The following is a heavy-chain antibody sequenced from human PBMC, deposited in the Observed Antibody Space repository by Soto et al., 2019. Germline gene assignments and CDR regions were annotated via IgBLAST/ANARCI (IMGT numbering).Heavy chain of an antibody. CDR3: ARDTYYYDSSGYYFDY. CDR2: IIPILGIA. J-gene: IGHJ4*02. D-gene: IGHD3-22*01. V-gene: IGHV1-69*08. CDR1: GGTFSSYT. Sequence: QVQLVQSGAEVKKPGSSVKVSCKASGGTFSSYTISWVRQAPRQGLEWMGRIIPILGIANYAQKFQGRVTITADKSTSTAYMELSSLRSEDTAVYYCARDTYYYDSSGYYFDYWGQGTLVTVSS.